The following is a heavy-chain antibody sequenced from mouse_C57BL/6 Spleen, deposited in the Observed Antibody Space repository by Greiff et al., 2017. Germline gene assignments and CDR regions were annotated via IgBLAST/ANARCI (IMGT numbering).Heavy chain of an antibody. CDR2: INYDGSST. V-gene: IGHV5-16*01. D-gene: IGHD2-2*01. Sequence: EVQRVESEGGLVQPGSSMKLSCTASGFTFSDYYMAWVRQVPEKGLEWVANINYDGSSTYYLDSLKSRFIISRDNAKNILYLQMSSLKSEDTATYYCAREVSSTMVPYYFDYWGQGTTLTVSS. CDR3: AREVSSTMVPYYFDY. CDR1: GFTFSDYY. J-gene: IGHJ2*01.